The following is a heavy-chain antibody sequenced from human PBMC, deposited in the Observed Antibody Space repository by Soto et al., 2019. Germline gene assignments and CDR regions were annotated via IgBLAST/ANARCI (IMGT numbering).Heavy chain of an antibody. CDR2: LNPDTGNT. CDR3: AGDIQRVGPRASDEFVV. D-gene: IGHD5-18*01. CDR1: GFTFSDNL. Sequence: QVPLVQSGAELKKPGASVNISCTASGFTFSDNLINWVRQVPGQGLEWMGWLNPDTGNTRYSETFQGRVTISRHPSASIAYLELSGLENDDSALYFFAGDIQRVGPRASDEFVVGGQGSMVTVSS. V-gene: IGHV1-3*01. J-gene: IGHJ3*01.